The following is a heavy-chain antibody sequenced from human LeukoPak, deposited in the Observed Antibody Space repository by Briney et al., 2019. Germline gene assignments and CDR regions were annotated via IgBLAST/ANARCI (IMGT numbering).Heavy chain of an antibody. J-gene: IGHJ4*02. Sequence: SETLSLTCAVYGGSFSGYYWSWIRQPPGKGLEWIGEINHSGSTNYNPSLKSRVTISVDTSKNQFSLNLISVTAADTAVYYCVRAYDYWGQGTLVTVSS. CDR3: VRAYDY. V-gene: IGHV4-34*01. CDR1: GGSFSGYY. CDR2: INHSGST.